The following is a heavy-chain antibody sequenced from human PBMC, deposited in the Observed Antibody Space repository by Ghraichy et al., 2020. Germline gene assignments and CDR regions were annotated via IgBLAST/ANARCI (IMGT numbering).Heavy chain of an antibody. D-gene: IGHD3-22*01. CDR1: GFTVSSNY. Sequence: GGSLRLSCAASGFTVSSNYMSWVRQAPGKGLEWVSVIYSGGSTYYADSVKGRFTISRHNSKNTLYLQMNSLRAEDTAVYYCARDRYYYDSTGYYVWYFDLWGRGTLVTVSS. J-gene: IGHJ2*01. CDR3: ARDRYYYDSTGYYVWYFDL. CDR2: IYSGGST. V-gene: IGHV3-53*04.